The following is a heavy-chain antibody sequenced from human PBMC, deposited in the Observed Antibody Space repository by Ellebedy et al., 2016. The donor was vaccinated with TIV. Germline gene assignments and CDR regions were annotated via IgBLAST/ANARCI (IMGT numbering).Heavy chain of an antibody. J-gene: IGHJ4*02. CDR1: GFTFSNYW. Sequence: GESLKISCAASGFTFSNYWMHWVRQAPGKGLVWVSQIKIAGRGTNYADSVKGRFTISRDNAKHSLYLQMNSLRAEDTTVYYCARTSDYFDSSAYQYRPLNYWGQGILVTVSS. D-gene: IGHD3-22*01. V-gene: IGHV3-74*01. CDR2: IKIAGRGT. CDR3: ARTSDYFDSSAYQYRPLNY.